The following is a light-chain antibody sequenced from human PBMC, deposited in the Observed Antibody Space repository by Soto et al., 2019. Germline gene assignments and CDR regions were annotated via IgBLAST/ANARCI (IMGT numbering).Light chain of an antibody. J-gene: IGLJ1*01. V-gene: IGLV2-14*01. CDR3: VAFTSSTTYV. CDR2: DVT. Sequence: QPVLTQPASVSDSPGQSITISCTGTSSDVGGSNHVSWYQQRPGTALKLMIYDVTNRPSGVSHRFSGSKSGSTASLIISGLQAEDVADYYCVAFTSSTTYVFGTGTKVTAL. CDR1: SSDVGGSNH.